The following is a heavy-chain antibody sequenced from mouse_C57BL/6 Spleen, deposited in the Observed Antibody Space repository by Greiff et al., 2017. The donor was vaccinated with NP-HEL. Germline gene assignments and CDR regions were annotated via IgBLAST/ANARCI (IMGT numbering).Heavy chain of an antibody. D-gene: IGHD2-3*01. J-gene: IGHJ2*01. CDR3: ASFYDFDY. CDR2: IDPSDSYT. Sequence: QVQLKQPGAELVRPGTSVKLSCKASGYTFTSYWMHWVQQRPGQGLEWIGVIDPSDSYTNYNQKFKGKATLTVDTSSSTAYMQLSSLTSEDAAVYYCASFYDFDYWGQGTTLTVSS. V-gene: IGHV1-59*01. CDR1: GYTFTSYW.